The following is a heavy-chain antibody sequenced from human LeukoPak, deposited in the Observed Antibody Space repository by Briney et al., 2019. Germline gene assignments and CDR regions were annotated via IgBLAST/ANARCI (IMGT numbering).Heavy chain of an antibody. Sequence: ASVTVSCTASGGTFSSYAISWVRQAPGQGLEWMGWISAYNGNTNYAQKLQGRVTMTTDTSTSTAYMELRSLRSDDTAVYYCARDPGYGSGSYLMTRFDPWGQGTLVTVSS. CDR2: ISAYNGNT. CDR1: GGTFSSYA. J-gene: IGHJ5*02. V-gene: IGHV1-18*01. D-gene: IGHD3-10*01. CDR3: ARDPGYGSGSYLMTRFDP.